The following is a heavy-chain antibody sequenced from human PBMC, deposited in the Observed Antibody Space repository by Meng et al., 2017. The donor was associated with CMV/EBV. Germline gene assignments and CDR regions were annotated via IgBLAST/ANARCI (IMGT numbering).Heavy chain of an antibody. CDR1: GFSLSTSGVG. J-gene: IGHJ4*02. Sequence: QIPLKASCPTLVKPTQTLTLTCTFSGFSLSTSGVGVGWTRQPPGKALEWLALIYWDDDKRYSPSLKSRLTITKDTSKNQVVLTMTNMDPVDTATYYCARIAAAGRFDYWGQGTLVTVSS. CDR3: ARIAAAGRFDY. V-gene: IGHV2-5*02. CDR2: IYWDDDK. D-gene: IGHD6-13*01.